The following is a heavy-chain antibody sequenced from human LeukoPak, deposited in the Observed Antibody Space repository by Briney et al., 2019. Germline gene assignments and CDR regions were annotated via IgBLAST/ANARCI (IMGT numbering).Heavy chain of an antibody. CDR3: ARRYGGYGVDY. Sequence: SETLSLTCTVSGGSISSSSYYWGWIRQPPGTGLEWIGSIYYSGSTYYNPSLKSRVTISVDTSKNQFSLKLSSVTAADTAVYYCARRYGGYGVDYWGQGTLVTVSS. CDR1: GGSISSSSYY. D-gene: IGHD4-17*01. V-gene: IGHV4-39*01. CDR2: IYYSGST. J-gene: IGHJ4*02.